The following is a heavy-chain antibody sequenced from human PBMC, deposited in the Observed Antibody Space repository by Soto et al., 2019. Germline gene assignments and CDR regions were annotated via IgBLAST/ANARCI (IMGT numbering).Heavy chain of an antibody. V-gene: IGHV4-30-2*01. D-gene: IGHD2-15*01. CDR3: ATNVAADTALDV. J-gene: IGHJ3*01. Sequence: TLSLTCAVSGGSISGDGYSWTWIRQPPGKGLEWSGYIYHSGNTYYNPSLKSRVTISGDRTKNQFTLNLSSMSDADPAEYYCATNVAADTALDVWGHGTLVTVS. CDR2: IYHSGNT. CDR1: GGSISGDGYS.